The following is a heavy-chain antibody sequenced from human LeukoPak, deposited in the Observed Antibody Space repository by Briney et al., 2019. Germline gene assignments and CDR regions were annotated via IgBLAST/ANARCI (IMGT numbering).Heavy chain of an antibody. CDR3: AKIEKVVGGGFDY. V-gene: IGHV3-23*01. CDR1: GFTFSSYA. Sequence: PGGSLRLSCAASGFTFSSYAMSWVRQAPGKGLEWVSAISGSGGSTYYPDSVKGRFTISSDYSKNMLYLQMNSMRAEDTAVYCCAKIEKVVGGGFDYWGQGTLVTVSP. D-gene: IGHD3-16*01. CDR2: ISGSGGST. J-gene: IGHJ4*02.